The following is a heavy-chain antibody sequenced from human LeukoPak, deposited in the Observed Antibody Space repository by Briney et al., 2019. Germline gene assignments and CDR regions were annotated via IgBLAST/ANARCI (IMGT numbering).Heavy chain of an antibody. V-gene: IGHV3-21*01. CDR2: ISSSSSYI. CDR3: ARVIVDTGYDAFDI. J-gene: IGHJ3*02. CDR1: GFTFSSYS. D-gene: IGHD5-18*01. Sequence: GGSLRLSCAASGFTFSSYSMNWVRQAPGKGLEWVSSISSSSSYIYYADSVKGRFTISRDNSKNTVFLQTNSLRAEDTAVYYCARVIVDTGYDAFDIWGQGTMVTVS.